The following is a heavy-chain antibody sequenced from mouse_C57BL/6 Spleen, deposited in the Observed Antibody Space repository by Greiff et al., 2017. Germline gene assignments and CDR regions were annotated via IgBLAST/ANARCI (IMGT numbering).Heavy chain of an antibody. Sequence: EVQVVESGGDLVKPGGSLKLSCAASGFTFSSYGMSWVRPTPDKRLEWVATISSGGSYTYYPDSVKGRFTISRDNAKNTLYLQMSSLKSEDTAMYYCARKMTTVDPSVYFDYWGQGTTLTVSS. CDR1: GFTFSSYG. CDR2: ISSGGSYT. CDR3: ARKMTTVDPSVYFDY. D-gene: IGHD1-1*01. V-gene: IGHV5-6*01. J-gene: IGHJ2*01.